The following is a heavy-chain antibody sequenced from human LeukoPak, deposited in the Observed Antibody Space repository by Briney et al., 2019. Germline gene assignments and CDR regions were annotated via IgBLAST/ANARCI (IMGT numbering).Heavy chain of an antibody. CDR1: GYYISSGYY. CDR2: IYHTGST. D-gene: IGHD3-10*01. CDR3: ARGVLY. Sequence: PSETLSLTCDVSGYYISSGYYWGWIRQPPGKGLEWIGSIYHTGSTYYNPSLKSRVSISVDTSKNQFSLKLSSVTAADTAVYCCARGVLYWGQGTLVTVSS. V-gene: IGHV4-38-2*01. J-gene: IGHJ4*02.